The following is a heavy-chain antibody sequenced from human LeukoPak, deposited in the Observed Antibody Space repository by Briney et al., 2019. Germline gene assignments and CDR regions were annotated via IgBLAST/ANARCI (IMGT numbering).Heavy chain of an antibody. Sequence: SETLSLTCTVSGASVSSFYWSWIRQPPGKGLEWIGYIYYSGTTNYNPSLKSRVTISVDTTKSQFSLKLSSVTAADTAVYYCARGVVIPPQTFDYWGQGILVTVSS. CDR2: IYYSGTT. CDR3: ARGVVIPPQTFDY. J-gene: IGHJ4*02. D-gene: IGHD2-21*01. V-gene: IGHV4-59*02. CDR1: GASVSSFY.